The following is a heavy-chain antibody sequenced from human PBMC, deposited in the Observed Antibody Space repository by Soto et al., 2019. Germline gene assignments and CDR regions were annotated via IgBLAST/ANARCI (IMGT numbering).Heavy chain of an antibody. CDR1: GYKFANYW. CDR2: IYPGDSDT. J-gene: IGHJ6*02. CDR3: ARPDGYPTPKYGMDV. D-gene: IGHD5-18*01. Sequence: GESLKISCKGSGYKFANYWIGWVRQMPGKGLEWMGIIYPGDSDTRYSPSFQGQVTISADKSISTAYLQWSSLKASDTAMYYCARPDGYPTPKYGMDVWGQGTTVTVS. V-gene: IGHV5-51*01.